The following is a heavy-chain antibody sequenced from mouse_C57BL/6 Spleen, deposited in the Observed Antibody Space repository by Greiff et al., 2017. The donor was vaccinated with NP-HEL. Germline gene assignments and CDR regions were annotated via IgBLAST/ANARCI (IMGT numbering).Heavy chain of an antibody. CDR2: IDPETGGT. D-gene: IGHD2-1*01. CDR1: GYTFTDYE. CDR3: TRGNTGFAY. J-gene: IGHJ3*01. V-gene: IGHV1-15*01. Sequence: QVQLKQSGAELVRPGASVTLSCKASGYTFTDYEMHWVKQTPVHGLEWIGAIDPETGGTAYNQKFKGTAILTADKSSSTAYMELRSLTSDDSAVYYCTRGNTGFAYWGKGTLVTVSA.